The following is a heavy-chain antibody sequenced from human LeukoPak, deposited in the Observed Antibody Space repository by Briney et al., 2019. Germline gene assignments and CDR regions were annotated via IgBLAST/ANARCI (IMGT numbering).Heavy chain of an antibody. J-gene: IGHJ4*02. V-gene: IGHV1-2*02. D-gene: IGHD1-14*01. Sequence: ASVKVSCKASGYTFTDYYIHWVRQAPGQGLEWMGWINCNNGGTNYAQKFQDRVTMTRDTSISTAFMELSRLRSDDTAIYFCVRQVSDYWGQGTLVIVSS. CDR3: VRQVSDY. CDR1: GYTFTDYY. CDR2: INCNNGGT.